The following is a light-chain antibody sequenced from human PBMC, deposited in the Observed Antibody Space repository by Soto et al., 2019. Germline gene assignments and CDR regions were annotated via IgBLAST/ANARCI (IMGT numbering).Light chain of an antibody. CDR2: DAS. Sequence: DIQMTQSPSSLSASVGDRVTITCQASQDISNNLNWYQQKPGKAPKLLIYDASNLETGVPSRFSGNGSGTDFTFTISSLQPEDIATYYCQQYDNLPRTFGQGTQVEIK. CDR3: QQYDNLPRT. V-gene: IGKV1-33*01. CDR1: QDISNN. J-gene: IGKJ1*01.